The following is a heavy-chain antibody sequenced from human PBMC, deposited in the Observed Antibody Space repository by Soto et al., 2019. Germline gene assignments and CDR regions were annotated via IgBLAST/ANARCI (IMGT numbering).Heavy chain of an antibody. CDR2: VCGSGTKT. CDR3: AKDRVTTVTTFHTWFDS. CDR1: GFTFSSYA. Sequence: EVQLLESGGGLVQPGGSLRLSCVASGFTFSSYAMTWVRQAPGKGLEWVSVVCGSGTKTFYADSVKGRFIISRDNSKNTLYLQMNRLSAEDTAVYYCAKDRVTTVTTFHTWFDSWGQGTLVTVSS. J-gene: IGHJ5*01. D-gene: IGHD4-17*01. V-gene: IGHV3-23*01.